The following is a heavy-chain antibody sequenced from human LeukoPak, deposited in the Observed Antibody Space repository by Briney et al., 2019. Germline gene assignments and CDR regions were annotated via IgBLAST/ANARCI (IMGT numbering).Heavy chain of an antibody. Sequence: GGSLRLFCAASGFIFSSYAMHWVRQAPGKGPEWVAIIWFDGSNTYYAESAEGRFTISRDNSKNTLYLQMNSLRAEDTAVYYCASLDYGGNSGGYWGQGTLVTVSS. V-gene: IGHV3-33*01. CDR3: ASLDYGGNSGGY. D-gene: IGHD4-23*01. J-gene: IGHJ4*02. CDR1: GFIFSSYA. CDR2: IWFDGSNT.